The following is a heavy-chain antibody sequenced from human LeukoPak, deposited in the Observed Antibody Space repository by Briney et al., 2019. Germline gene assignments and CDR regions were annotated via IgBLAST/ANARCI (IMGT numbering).Heavy chain of an antibody. CDR2: ISYDGSNK. CDR3: ARGLDRIAAAGTVGY. Sequence: GGSLRLSCAASGFTFSSYAMHWVCQAPGKGLEWVAVISYDGSNKYYADSVKGRFTISRDNSKNTLYLQMNSLRAEDTAVYYCARGLDRIAAAGTVGYWGQGTLVTVSS. J-gene: IGHJ4*02. V-gene: IGHV3-30-3*01. D-gene: IGHD6-13*01. CDR1: GFTFSSYA.